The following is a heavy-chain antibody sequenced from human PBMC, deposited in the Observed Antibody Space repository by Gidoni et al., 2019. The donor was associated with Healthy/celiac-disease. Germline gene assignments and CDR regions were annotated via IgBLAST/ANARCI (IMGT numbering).Heavy chain of an antibody. CDR3: ARHWAAAAGSEGYMDV. Sequence: SIYYSGSTYYNPSLKSRVTISVDTSKNQFSLKLSSVTAADTAVYYCARHWAAAAGSEGYMDVWGKGTTVTVSS. D-gene: IGHD6-13*01. V-gene: IGHV4-39*01. J-gene: IGHJ6*03. CDR2: IYYSGST.